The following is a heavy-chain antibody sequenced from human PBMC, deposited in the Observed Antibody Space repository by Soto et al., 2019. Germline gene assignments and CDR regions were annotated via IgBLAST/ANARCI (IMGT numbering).Heavy chain of an antibody. CDR1: GFSFKTYG. CDR3: TRGVTADL. CDR2: ISGSGVST. Sequence: EVQLLESGGGLVQPGGSLRLSCAASGFSFKTYGMSWVRQARGKGLEWVSGISGSGVSTYYVESVKGRFPISRDNSKYMLFVQVKGLRAQEAGVYDCTRGVTADLWGQGILVTVAS. D-gene: IGHD2-21*02. V-gene: IGHV3-23*01. J-gene: IGHJ5*02.